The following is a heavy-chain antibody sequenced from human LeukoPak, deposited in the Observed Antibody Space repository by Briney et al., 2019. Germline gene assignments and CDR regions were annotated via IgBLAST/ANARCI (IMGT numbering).Heavy chain of an antibody. D-gene: IGHD3-9*01. J-gene: IGHJ4*02. CDR1: GYTFTSYA. V-gene: IGHV1-3*01. Sequence: ASVKVSCKASGYTFTSYAMHWVRQAPGQRLEWMGWINAGNGNTKYSQKFQGRVTITRDTSASTAYMELSSLRSEDTAVYYCARAPLYDILTGYYKEGRDFDYWGQGTLVTVSS. CDR3: ARAPLYDILTGYYKEGRDFDY. CDR2: INAGNGNT.